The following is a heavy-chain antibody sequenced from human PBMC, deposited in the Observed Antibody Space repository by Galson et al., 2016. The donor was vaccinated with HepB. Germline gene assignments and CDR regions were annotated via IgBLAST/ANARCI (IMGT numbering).Heavy chain of an antibody. CDR3: AKGVTGDHYPFKGWFDP. V-gene: IGHV3-43*01. Sequence: SLRLSCAASGFTFDDYTMHWLRQVPGKGLEWVALISWDGSNKFYSETVRGRFTISRDNTKNSLYLQMSRLRSEDTAFYHCAKGVTGDHYPFKGWFDPWGQGSLLTVSS. CDR1: GFTFDDYT. J-gene: IGHJ5*02. D-gene: IGHD3-22*01. CDR2: ISWDGSNK.